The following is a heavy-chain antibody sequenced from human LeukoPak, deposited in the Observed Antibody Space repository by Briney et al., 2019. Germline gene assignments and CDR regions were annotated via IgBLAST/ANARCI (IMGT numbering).Heavy chain of an antibody. CDR2: ISGSGGST. CDR3: AKGSVGYYYYDSSGYALDY. V-gene: IGHV3-23*01. Sequence: PGGSLRLSCAASGFTFSSYAMSWVRQAPGKGLEWVSAISGSGGSTYYADSVKGRFTIPRDNSKNTLYLQMNSLRAEDTAVYYCAKGSVGYYYYDSSGYALDYWGQGTLVTVSS. D-gene: IGHD3-22*01. CDR1: GFTFSSYA. J-gene: IGHJ4*02.